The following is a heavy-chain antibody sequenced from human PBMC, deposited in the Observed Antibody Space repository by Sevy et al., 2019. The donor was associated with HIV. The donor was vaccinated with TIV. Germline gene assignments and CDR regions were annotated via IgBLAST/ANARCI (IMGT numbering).Heavy chain of an antibody. Sequence: SQTLSLTCTVSGGSINSDHWNWIRQPPGKGLEWIGYVYYIGGTNYNPSLKNRVTISVDRTKNQFSLKLTSVTAADTAVYYCARRNDFAIWGQGTMVTVSS. CDR1: GGSINSDH. V-gene: IGHV4-59*08. CDR2: VYYIGGT. J-gene: IGHJ3*02. CDR3: ARRNDFAI.